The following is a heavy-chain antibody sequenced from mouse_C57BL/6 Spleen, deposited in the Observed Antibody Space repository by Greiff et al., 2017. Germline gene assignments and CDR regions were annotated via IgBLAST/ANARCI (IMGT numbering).Heavy chain of an antibody. CDR1: GYTFTSYW. V-gene: IGHV1-52*01. CDR2: IDPSDSET. D-gene: IGHD1-1*01. J-gene: IGHJ2*01. Sequence: VQLQQPGAELVRPGSSVKLSCKASGYTFTSYWMHWVKQRPIQGLEWIGNIDPSDSETHYNQKFKDKATLTVDKSSSTAYMQLSSLTSEDSAVYYCAREGSYYYFDYWGQGTTLTVSS. CDR3: AREGSYYYFDY.